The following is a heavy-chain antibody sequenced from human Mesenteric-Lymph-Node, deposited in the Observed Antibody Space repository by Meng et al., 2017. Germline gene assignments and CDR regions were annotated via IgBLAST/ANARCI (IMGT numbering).Heavy chain of an antibody. CDR1: GFTFNNYA. J-gene: IGHJ4*02. Sequence: GESLKISCAASGFTFNNYAMNWVRQVPGKGLEWVSGISSGGVDTYYADSVKGRFTISRDNSKNTLYLQMNTLRTEDTAVYYCAKEETRIGSPLYDYWGQGSLVTVSS. D-gene: IGHD3-10*01. CDR2: ISSGGVDT. V-gene: IGHV3-23*01. CDR3: AKEETRIGSPLYDY.